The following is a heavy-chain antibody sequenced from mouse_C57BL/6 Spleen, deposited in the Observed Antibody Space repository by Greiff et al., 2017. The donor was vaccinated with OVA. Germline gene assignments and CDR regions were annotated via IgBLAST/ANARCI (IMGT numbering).Heavy chain of an antibody. CDR1: GYSITSGYY. V-gene: IGHV3-6*01. CDR2: ISYDGSN. CDR3: ARRGHDYDVSY. D-gene: IGHD2-4*01. J-gene: IGHJ2*01. Sequence: EVKLMESGPGLVKPSQSLSLTCSVTGYSITSGYYWNWIRQFPGNKLEWMGYISYDGSNNYNPSLKNRISITRDTSKNQFFLKLNSVTTEDTATYYCARRGHDYDVSYWGQGTTLTVSS.